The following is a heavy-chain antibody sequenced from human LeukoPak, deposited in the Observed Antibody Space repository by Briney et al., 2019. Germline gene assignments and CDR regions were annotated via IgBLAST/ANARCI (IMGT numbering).Heavy chain of an antibody. V-gene: IGHV4-59*01. D-gene: IGHD1-26*01. CDR3: ARHGGSYTFDF. Sequence: PSETLSLTCTVSGASISSYYWSWIRQPPGKGLEWIGYIYYSGSTNYNPSLKSRVTISVDTSKNQFSLRLSSVTAADTAVYYCARHGGSYTFDFWGQGVLVTVSS. J-gene: IGHJ4*02. CDR2: IYYSGST. CDR1: GASISSYY.